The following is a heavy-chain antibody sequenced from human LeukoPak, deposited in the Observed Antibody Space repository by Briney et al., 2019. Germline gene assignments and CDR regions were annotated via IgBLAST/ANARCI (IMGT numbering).Heavy chain of an antibody. CDR3: SRDGSGSGDV. CDR1: GFTFSSYS. Sequence: GSLRLSCATSGFTFSSYSMNWVRQAPGKGLEWVSSISSSSSYIYYADSVKGRFTISRDNAKNSLYLQMNSLIPEDTAVYYCSRDGSGSGDVWGQGTLVTVSS. V-gene: IGHV3-21*01. J-gene: IGHJ4*02. D-gene: IGHD2-21*02. CDR2: ISSSSSYI.